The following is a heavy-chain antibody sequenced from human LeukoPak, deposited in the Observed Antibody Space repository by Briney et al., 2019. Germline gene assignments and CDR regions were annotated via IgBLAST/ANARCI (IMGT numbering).Heavy chain of an antibody. CDR1: GFTFSSYV. CDR3: AKSEGPYYYYYGMDV. V-gene: IGHV3-23*01. CDR2: ISGSGGST. Sequence: PGGSLRLSCAASGFTFSSYVMSWVRQAPGKGLEWVSGISGSGGSTYYADSVKGRFTISRDNSKNTLYLQMNSLRAEDTAVYYCAKSEGPYYYYYGMDVWGQGTTVTVSS. J-gene: IGHJ6*02.